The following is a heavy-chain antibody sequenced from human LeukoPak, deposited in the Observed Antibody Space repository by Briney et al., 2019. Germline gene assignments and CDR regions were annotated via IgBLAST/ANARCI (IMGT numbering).Heavy chain of an antibody. D-gene: IGHD3-22*01. Sequence: GGSLRLSCTASGFTFTNYAMNWVRQAPGKGLEWVSTISGSAFSTYYADPVKGRFTISRDNFQNKMYLQMNSLRAEDTALYYCAKVFEEGYYDSSGYYFSATKGGFDYWGQGTLVTVSS. J-gene: IGHJ4*02. CDR2: ISGSAFST. CDR1: GFTFTNYA. CDR3: AKVFEEGYYDSSGYYFSATKGGFDY. V-gene: IGHV3-23*01.